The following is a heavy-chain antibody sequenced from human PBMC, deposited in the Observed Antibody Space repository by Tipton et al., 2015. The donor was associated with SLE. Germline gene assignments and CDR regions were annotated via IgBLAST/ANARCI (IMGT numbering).Heavy chain of an antibody. Sequence: SLRLSCAASGFTFGSYGMHWVRQAPGKGLEWVTLIWYDGSNKYYADSVKGRFTISRDNSKNTLYLQMNSLRPEDTAVYYCARDRDGFSGYEYYWGQGTLVTVSS. V-gene: IGHV3-33*01. D-gene: IGHD5-12*01. CDR3: ARDRDGFSGYEYY. CDR2: IWYDGSNK. CDR1: GFTFGSYG. J-gene: IGHJ4*02.